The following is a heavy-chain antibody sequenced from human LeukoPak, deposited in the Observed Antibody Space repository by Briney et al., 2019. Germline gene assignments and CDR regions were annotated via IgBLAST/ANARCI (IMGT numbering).Heavy chain of an antibody. J-gene: IGHJ4*02. CDR3: ARESGLWATDC. V-gene: IGHV4-59*12. CDR1: GGSISSYY. Sequence: PSETLSLTCTVSGGSISSYYWSWIRQPPGKGLEWIGYIYYSGSTNYNPSLKSRVTISVDTSKNQFSLKLSSVTAADTAVYYCARESGLWATDCWGQGTLVTVSS. CDR2: IYYSGST. D-gene: IGHD4/OR15-4a*01.